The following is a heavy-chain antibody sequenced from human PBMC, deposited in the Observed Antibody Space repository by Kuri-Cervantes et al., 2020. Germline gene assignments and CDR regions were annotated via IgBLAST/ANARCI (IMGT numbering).Heavy chain of an antibody. CDR2: ISAYNGNT. Sequence: ASVKVSCKASGYTFTSYDINWVRQAPGRGLEWMGWISAYNGNTNYAQKLQGRVTMTTDTSTSTAYMELRSLRSDDTAMFYCARDSGYYDTSAYFGNGFDIWGQGTMVTVSS. CDR1: GYTFTSYD. CDR3: ARDSGYYDTSAYFGNGFDI. J-gene: IGHJ3*02. D-gene: IGHD3-22*01. V-gene: IGHV1-18*01.